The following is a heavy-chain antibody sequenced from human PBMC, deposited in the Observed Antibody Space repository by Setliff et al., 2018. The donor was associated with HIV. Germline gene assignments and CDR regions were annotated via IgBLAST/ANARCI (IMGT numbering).Heavy chain of an antibody. CDR3: TRSHSTRDAFDI. Sequence: GGSLRLSCAASGFTFFDYALNWVPQAPGKGLKWVSSISSSGSYIYYADSVKGRFTISRDHATSALYLQMDSLRAEDTALYYCTRSHSTRDAFDIWGQGTMVTVSS. CDR1: GFTFFDYA. CDR2: ISSSGSYI. J-gene: IGHJ3*02. D-gene: IGHD2-2*01. V-gene: IGHV3-21*01.